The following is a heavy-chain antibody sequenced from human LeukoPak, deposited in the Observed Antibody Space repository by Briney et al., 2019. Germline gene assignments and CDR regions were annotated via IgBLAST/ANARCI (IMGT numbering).Heavy chain of an antibody. J-gene: IGHJ4*02. CDR2: IRSKAHRYAT. CDR1: GLTFNGSA. CDR3: TRRHYGDYVVDN. D-gene: IGHD4-17*01. Sequence: AGGSLRLSCATSGLTFNGSALHWVRQASGQGLEWVGRIRSKAHRYATAYAASVKGRFTVSRDDSKNMAYLQMNSLKTEDTAIYYCTRRHYGDYVVDNWGQGTLVTVSS. V-gene: IGHV3-73*01.